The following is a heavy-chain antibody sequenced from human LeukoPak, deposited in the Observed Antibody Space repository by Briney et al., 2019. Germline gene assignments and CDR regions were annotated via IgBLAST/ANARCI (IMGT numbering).Heavy chain of an antibody. V-gene: IGHV3-7*01. CDR3: ARGHYGDDAFDI. Sequence: GGSLRLSCAVSGFTFSNYWMSWVRQAPGKGLEWVANIKQDRSAKNYVDSVKGRFTISRDNAKNSLYLQMNSLRAEDTAIYYCARGHYGDDAFDIWGQGTMVTVSS. CDR2: IKQDRSAK. CDR1: GFTFSNYW. J-gene: IGHJ3*02. D-gene: IGHD4-17*01.